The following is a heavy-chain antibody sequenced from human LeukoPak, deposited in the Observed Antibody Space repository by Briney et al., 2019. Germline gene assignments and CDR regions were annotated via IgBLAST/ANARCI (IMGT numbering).Heavy chain of an antibody. CDR2: ISYDGSNK. D-gene: IGHD1-20*01. J-gene: IGHJ4*02. V-gene: IGHV3-30*04. Sequence: GGSLRLSCAASGFTFSSYAMHWVRQAPGKGLEWVAVISYDGSNKYYADSVKGRFTISRDNSKNTLYLQMNSLRAEDTAVYYCATFGYNWNLGYWGQGTLVTVSS. CDR3: ATFGYNWNLGY. CDR1: GFTFSSYA.